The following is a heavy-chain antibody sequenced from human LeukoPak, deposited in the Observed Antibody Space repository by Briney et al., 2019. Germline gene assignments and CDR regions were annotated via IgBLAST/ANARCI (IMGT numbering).Heavy chain of an antibody. Sequence: EDSVKVSCKAAGYIFTSYYLHWVRQAPGQGLEWMGIIYPSFGRADYAERFQGRVTMTWDTSTSTVYLELRSLRSEDTAMYYCAREFHGGYFDYWGQGTLVTVSS. CDR1: GYIFTSYY. V-gene: IGHV1-46*01. CDR2: IYPSFGRA. J-gene: IGHJ4*02. D-gene: IGHD3-16*01. CDR3: AREFHGGYFDY.